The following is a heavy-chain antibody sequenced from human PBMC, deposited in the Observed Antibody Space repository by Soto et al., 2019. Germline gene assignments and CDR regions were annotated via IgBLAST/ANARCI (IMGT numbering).Heavy chain of an antibody. CDR3: AKDRRDYGGNIFDY. J-gene: IGHJ4*02. CDR2: ISYDGSDE. V-gene: IGHV3-30*18. Sequence: QVQLVESGGGVVQPGRSLRLSCAASGFSFRYYGMHWVRQAPGKGLEWVALISYDGSDEYYADSVKGRFTISRDNSNNTLYLQMNRPKYEATTVYYCAKDRRDYGGNIFDYWGQGTVVTVSS. CDR1: GFSFRYYG. D-gene: IGHD4-17*01.